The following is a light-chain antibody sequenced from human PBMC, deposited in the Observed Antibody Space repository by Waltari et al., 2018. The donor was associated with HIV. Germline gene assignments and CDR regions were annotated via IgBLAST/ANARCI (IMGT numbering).Light chain of an antibody. Sequence: QSVLTQPPSVSGAPGQRVTISCTGSSSNIGAEYDVHWYQQFPGTAPKLVLYGTSIRPSGVPDRFSGSKSGTSASLAITGLQADDEADYYCHSYDSSLSAWVFGGGTKLTVL. V-gene: IGLV1-40*01. J-gene: IGLJ3*02. CDR3: HSYDSSLSAWV. CDR1: SSNIGAEYD. CDR2: GTS.